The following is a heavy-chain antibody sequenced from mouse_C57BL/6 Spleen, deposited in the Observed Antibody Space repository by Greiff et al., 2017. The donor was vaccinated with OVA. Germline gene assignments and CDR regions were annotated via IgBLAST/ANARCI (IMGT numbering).Heavy chain of an antibody. V-gene: IGHV1-61*01. CDR3: ARGGSSPHFDY. D-gene: IGHD1-1*01. CDR1: GYTFTSYW. CDR2: IYPSDSET. Sequence: VQLQQPGAELVRPGSSVKLSCKASGYTFTSYWMDWVKQWPGQGLEWIGNIYPSDSETHYNQKFKDKATLTVDKSSSTAYMQLSSLTSEDSAVYYCARGGSSPHFDYWGQGTTLTVSS. J-gene: IGHJ2*01.